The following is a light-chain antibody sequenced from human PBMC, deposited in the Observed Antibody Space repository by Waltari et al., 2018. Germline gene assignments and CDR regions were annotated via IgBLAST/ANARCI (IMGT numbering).Light chain of an antibody. CDR2: NND. Sequence: QSLLTQPPSASGTPAQRVTISCSGDSSNIGGSTVSWSQQIPGAAPKLLIYNNDQRPSGVPERFSGSQSGTSASLAISGLQSEDDGYYYCAAWDDSLTGPVFGIGTKVTVL. CDR3: AAWDDSLTGPV. CDR1: SSNIGGST. J-gene: IGLJ1*01. V-gene: IGLV1-44*01.